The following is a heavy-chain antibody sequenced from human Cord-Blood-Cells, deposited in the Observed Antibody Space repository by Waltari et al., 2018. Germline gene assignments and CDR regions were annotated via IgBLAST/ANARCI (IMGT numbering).Heavy chain of an antibody. D-gene: IGHD5-12*01. CDR3: ARYSGYDSDYYYGMDV. CDR2: IYYSGST. CDR1: GGSISRGDYY. V-gene: IGHV4-30-4*01. Sequence: QVQLQESGPGLVKPSQTLSLTCTVSGGSISRGDYYWSWLRQPPGKGLEWIGYIYYSGSTYYNPSLKSRVTISVDTSKNQFSLKLSSVTAADTAVYYCARYSGYDSDYYYGMDVWGQGTTVTVSS. J-gene: IGHJ6*02.